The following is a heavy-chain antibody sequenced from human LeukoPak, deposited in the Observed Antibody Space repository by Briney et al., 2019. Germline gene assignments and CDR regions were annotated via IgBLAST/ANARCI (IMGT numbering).Heavy chain of an antibody. CDR3: ATPGPVRFGEYHPFDY. CDR2: FDPEDGET. V-gene: IGHV1-24*01. D-gene: IGHD3-10*01. Sequence: ASVKVSCKVSGYTLTELSMHWVRQAPGKGLEWMGGFDPEDGETIYAQKFQGRVTMTEDTSTDTAYMELSSLRSEDTAVYYCATPGPVRFGEYHPFDYWGQGTLVTVSS. CDR1: GYTLTELS. J-gene: IGHJ4*02.